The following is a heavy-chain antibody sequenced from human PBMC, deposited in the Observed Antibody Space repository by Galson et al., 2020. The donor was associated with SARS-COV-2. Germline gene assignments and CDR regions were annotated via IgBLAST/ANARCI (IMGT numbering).Heavy chain of an antibody. J-gene: IGHJ4*02. V-gene: IGHV4-31*03. D-gene: IGHD3-3*01. Sequence: SETLSLTCTVSGGSISSGGYYWSWIRQHPGKGLEWIGYIYYSGSTYYNPSLKSRVTILVDTSKNQFSLKLSSVTAADTAVYYCARNSITIFGVVNSFDYWGQGTLVTVSS. CDR2: IYYSGST. CDR3: ARNSITIFGVVNSFDY. CDR1: GGSISSGGYY.